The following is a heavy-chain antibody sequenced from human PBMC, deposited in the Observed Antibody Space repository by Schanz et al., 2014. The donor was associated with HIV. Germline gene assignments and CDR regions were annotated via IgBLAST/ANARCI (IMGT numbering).Heavy chain of an antibody. J-gene: IGHJ2*01. Sequence: EVQLVESGGGLEQPGGSLRLSCEASGFTLSSYSMNWVRQAPGKGLEWVSAISGSSITYSADSVKGRFTISRDNSKNTLYLQMNSLRAEDTAVYYCALSRPSGYGGSWYFDLWGRGTLVAVSS. V-gene: IGHV3-23*04. CDR3: ALSRPSGYGGSWYFDL. CDR2: ISGSSIT. D-gene: IGHD2-15*01. CDR1: GFTLSSYS.